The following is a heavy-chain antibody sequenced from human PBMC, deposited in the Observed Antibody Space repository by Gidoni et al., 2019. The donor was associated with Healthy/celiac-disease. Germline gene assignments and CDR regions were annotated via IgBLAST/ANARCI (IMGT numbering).Heavy chain of an antibody. CDR3: ARPSGVGGWYPFDY. CDR1: GFTFSSYA. D-gene: IGHD6-19*01. J-gene: IGHJ4*02. CDR2: ISGSGGST. Sequence: EVQLLESGGGLVQPAGSLRLSCAASGFTFSSYAMSWVRQAPGKGLEWVSAISGSGGSTYYADSVKGRFTISRDNSKNTLYLQMNSLRAEDTAVYYCARPSGVGGWYPFDYWGQGTLVTVSS. V-gene: IGHV3-23*01.